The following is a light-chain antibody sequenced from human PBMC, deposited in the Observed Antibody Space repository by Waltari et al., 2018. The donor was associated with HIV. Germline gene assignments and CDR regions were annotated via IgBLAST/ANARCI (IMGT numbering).Light chain of an antibody. CDR2: EVS. V-gene: IGLV2-14*01. CDR1: SSDVGGYNY. Sequence: QSALTQPASVSGSPGQSITISCTGTSSDVGGYNYVSWYQQHPGKAPKLMIYEVSNLPSGVSNRFSGSKSCNTASLTISGLQAEDEADYYCNSYTSSSTLVFGGGTKLTVL. J-gene: IGLJ2*01. CDR3: NSYTSSSTLV.